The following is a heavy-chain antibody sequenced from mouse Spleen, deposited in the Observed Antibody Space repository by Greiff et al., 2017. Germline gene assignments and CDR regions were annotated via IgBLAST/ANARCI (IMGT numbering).Heavy chain of an antibody. Sequence: VQLQQSGPELVKPGASVKIPCKASGYTFTDYNMDWVKQSHGKSLEWIGDINPNNGGTIYNQKFKGKATLTVDKSSSTAYMELRSLTFEDTAVYYCARNSYYYGSSPYYFDYWGQGTTLTVSS. J-gene: IGHJ2*01. D-gene: IGHD1-1*01. V-gene: IGHV1-18*01. CDR3: ARNSYYYGSSPYYFDY. CDR2: INPNNGGT. CDR1: GYTFTDYN.